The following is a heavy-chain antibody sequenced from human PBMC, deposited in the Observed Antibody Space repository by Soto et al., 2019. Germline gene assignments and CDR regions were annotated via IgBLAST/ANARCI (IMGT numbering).Heavy chain of an antibody. V-gene: IGHV3-30*18. D-gene: IGHD3-3*01. Sequence: VQLVESGGGVVQPGRSLRLSCAASGFTFSSYGMHWVRQAPGKGLEWVAVISYDGSNKYYADSVKGRFTISRDNSKNTLYLQMNSLRAEDTAVYYCAKSGTTYYDFWSGYFGYFDYWGQGTLVTVSS. J-gene: IGHJ4*02. CDR1: GFTFSSYG. CDR2: ISYDGSNK. CDR3: AKSGTTYYDFWSGYFGYFDY.